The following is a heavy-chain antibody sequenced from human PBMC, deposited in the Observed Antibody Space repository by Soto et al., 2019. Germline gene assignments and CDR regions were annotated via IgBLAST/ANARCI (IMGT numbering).Heavy chain of an antibody. Sequence: PGGSLRLSCAASGFTFSSSAMSWVRQAPGKGLEWVSATTASGYTADYADSVKGRFTISRDNSKNTLYLQMNSLSAEDTATYYCAKDLRFGRPNADYPDPWGQGTLVTVSS. D-gene: IGHD4-17*01. CDR1: GFTFSSSA. V-gene: IGHV3-23*01. CDR2: TTASGYTA. J-gene: IGHJ5*02. CDR3: AKDLRFGRPNADYPDP.